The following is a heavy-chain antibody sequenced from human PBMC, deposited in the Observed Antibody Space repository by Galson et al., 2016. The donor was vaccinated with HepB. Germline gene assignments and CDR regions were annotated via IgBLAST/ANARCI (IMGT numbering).Heavy chain of an antibody. V-gene: IGHV3-13*01. D-gene: IGHD6-19*01. CDR1: GFTFSSYD. Sequence: SLRLSCAASGFTFSSYDMYWVRQGTGKGLEWVSGIGPAGDTYYPGSVKGRFTISRKNAKNSLYLQMNSLRAEDTAVYYCARDNGSSGSYGEHGAFDIWGQGTMVTVSS. CDR3: ARDNGSSGSYGEHGAFDI. J-gene: IGHJ3*02. CDR2: IGPAGDT.